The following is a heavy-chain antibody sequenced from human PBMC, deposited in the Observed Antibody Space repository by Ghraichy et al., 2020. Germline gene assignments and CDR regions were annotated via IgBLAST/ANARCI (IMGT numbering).Heavy chain of an antibody. CDR3: VKELFSD. D-gene: IGHD2-15*01. CDR2: ITSDGGST. V-gene: IGHV3-23*01. Sequence: GGSLRLSCVASRFTFSTYSMGWVRQTPGRGLEWVSSITSDGGSTYYADSVKGRFTVSRDNSKNTLFLQINSLRVEDTAIYYCVKELFSDWGQGTLVTVSS. J-gene: IGHJ4*02. CDR1: RFTFSTYS.